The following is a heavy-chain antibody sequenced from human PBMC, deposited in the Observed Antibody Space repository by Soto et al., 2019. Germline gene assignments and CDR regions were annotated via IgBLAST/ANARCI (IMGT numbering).Heavy chain of an antibody. V-gene: IGHV3-33*01. CDR2: IWYDGSNK. Sequence: QVQLVESGGGVVQPGMSLRLSCAASGFTFSSYGMHWVRQAPGKGLEWVAVIWYDGSNKYYSDSVKGRFTISRDNSKNTLYLQMNSLRAEDTDVYYCARVLGYYPLYVAYWGQGTLVTVSS. D-gene: IGHD3-22*01. J-gene: IGHJ4*02. CDR1: GFTFSSYG. CDR3: ARVLGYYPLYVAY.